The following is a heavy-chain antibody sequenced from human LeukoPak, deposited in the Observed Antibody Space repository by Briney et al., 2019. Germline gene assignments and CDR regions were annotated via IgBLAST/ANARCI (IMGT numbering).Heavy chain of an antibody. D-gene: IGHD5-24*01. CDR3: ARGDAYKTNDY. CDR2: INPNSGGT. J-gene: IGHJ4*02. V-gene: IGHV1-2*02. Sequence: GASVKVSCKASGYTFTSYGISWVRQAPGQGLEWMGWINPNSGGTNYVQKFQGRVTMTRDTSISTAYMELSRLTSDDTAVYYCARGDAYKTNDYWGQGTLVTVSS. CDR1: GYTFTSYG.